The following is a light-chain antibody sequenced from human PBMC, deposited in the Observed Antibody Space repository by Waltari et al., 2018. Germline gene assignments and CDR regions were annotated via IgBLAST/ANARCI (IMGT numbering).Light chain of an antibody. CDR3: QVWDANTDPGV. CDR1: NIESKS. CDR2: YDS. Sequence: SYVLTQPPSVSVAPGETARLTCGGNNIESKSVHWYRQRPGQAPVLVISYDSDRPSGIPDRLSGSNSGSTATLTISRVEAGDEADYYCQVWDANTDPGVFGTGTEVTVL. J-gene: IGLJ1*01. V-gene: IGLV3-21*01.